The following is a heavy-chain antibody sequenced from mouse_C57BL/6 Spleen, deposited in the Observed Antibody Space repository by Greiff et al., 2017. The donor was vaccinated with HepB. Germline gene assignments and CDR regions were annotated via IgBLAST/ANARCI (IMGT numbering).Heavy chain of an antibody. V-gene: IGHV1-5*01. D-gene: IGHD2-1*01. J-gene: IGHJ1*03. CDR2: IYPGNSDT. CDR1: GYTFTSYW. CDR3: TRSTMGNWYFDV. Sequence: EVQLQQSGTVLARPGASVKMSCKTSGYTFTSYWMHWVKQRPGQGLEWIGAIYPGNSDTSYNQKFKGKAKLTAVTSASTAYMELSSLTNEDSAVYYCTRSTMGNWYFDVWGTGTTVTVSS.